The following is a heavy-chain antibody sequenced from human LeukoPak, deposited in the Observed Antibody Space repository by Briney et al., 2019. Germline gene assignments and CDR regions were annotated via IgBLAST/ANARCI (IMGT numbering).Heavy chain of an antibody. CDR3: ARSPLTGNYGDWFDP. V-gene: IGHV4-34*01. CDR1: VGSFIGYY. Sequence: SETLSLTCGVYVGSFIGYYWSWIRHPPWKGLELIGEINHSGRINYNPSLKSRVTISVDTSKNQFSLKLSSVTAADTAVYYCARSPLTGNYGDWFDPWGQGTLVIVSS. CDR2: INHSGRI. D-gene: IGHD3-9*01. J-gene: IGHJ5*02.